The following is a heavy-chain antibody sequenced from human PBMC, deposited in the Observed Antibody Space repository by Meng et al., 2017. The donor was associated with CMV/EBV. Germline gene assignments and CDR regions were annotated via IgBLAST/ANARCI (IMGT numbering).Heavy chain of an antibody. D-gene: IGHD3-3*01. CDR2: ISAYNSYT. J-gene: IGHJ4*02. CDR3: ARKRHYDFWSGYLVDY. V-gene: IGHV1-18*01. CDR1: GYTFTSDG. Sequence: SGYTFTSDGIRWVRQAPGQGLEWMGWISAYNSYTNYVEKLQGRVTMTANTSTSTAYMELRSLRSDDTAVYYCARKRHYDFWSGYLVDYWGQGTLVTVSS.